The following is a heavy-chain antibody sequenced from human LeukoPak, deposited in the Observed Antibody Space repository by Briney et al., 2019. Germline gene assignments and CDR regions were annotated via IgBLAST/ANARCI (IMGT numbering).Heavy chain of an antibody. J-gene: IGHJ4*02. Sequence: ASVKVSCKASGYTFTSDAIHWVRQAPGKRPEWMGWVSGGDGTTRYSQKFQGRVTLTRDTSANTAYMDLSSLTSEDTAVYFCARGYSSGWYLDYWGQGTLVTVSS. D-gene: IGHD6-19*01. V-gene: IGHV1-3*01. CDR2: VSGGDGTT. CDR3: ARGYSSGWYLDY. CDR1: GYTFTSDA.